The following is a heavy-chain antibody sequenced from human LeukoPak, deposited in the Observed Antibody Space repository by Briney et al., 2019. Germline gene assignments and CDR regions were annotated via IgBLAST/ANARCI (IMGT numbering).Heavy chain of an antibody. CDR2: ISGSGGST. CDR3: AKSAGGMGSGYYFDY. Sequence: GGSLRLSCAASGFTFSTYAMSWVRQAPGKGLDWVSAISGSGGSTYYADSVKGRFTISRDNSKNTLYLQMNSLRAEDTAVYYCAKSAGGMGSGYYFDYWGQGVLVTVSS. V-gene: IGHV3-23*01. J-gene: IGHJ4*02. D-gene: IGHD3-22*01. CDR1: GFTFSTYA.